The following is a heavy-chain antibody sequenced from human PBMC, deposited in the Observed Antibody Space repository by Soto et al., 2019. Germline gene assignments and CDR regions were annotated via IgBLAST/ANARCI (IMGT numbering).Heavy chain of an antibody. CDR2: IYHSGST. V-gene: IGHV4-30-2*01. CDR1: GASISSGGHY. D-gene: IGHD4-4*01. Sequence: QLQLQESGSGLVKPSQTLSLTCAVSGASISSGGHYWSWVRQPPGKGLEWVGYIYHSGSTYYNPSLRSRVILSVDRAKNQLSLKLSSVTAADTAVYCCARDRGSNSDYWGQGTLVTVSS. J-gene: IGHJ4*02. CDR3: ARDRGSNSDY.